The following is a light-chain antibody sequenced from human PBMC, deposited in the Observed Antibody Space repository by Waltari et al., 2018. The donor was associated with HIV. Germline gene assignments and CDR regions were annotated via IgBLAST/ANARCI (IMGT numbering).Light chain of an antibody. Sequence: HSVFTQPPSVSAAPGQTVTISCSGSNSNIGNNYVSWYPKVPGKAPKLLIFDSGRSPSEITYRLSGSKSGSSATLVISGLQTGDEARYYGATWDSILNIGVFGGGTELTVL. J-gene: IGLJ3*02. CDR3: ATWDSILNIGV. CDR1: NSNIGNNY. CDR2: DSG. V-gene: IGLV1-51*01.